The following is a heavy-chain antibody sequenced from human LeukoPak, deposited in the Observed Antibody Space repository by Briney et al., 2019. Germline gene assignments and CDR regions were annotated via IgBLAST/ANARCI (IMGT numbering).Heavy chain of an antibody. Sequence: GRSLRLTYAASGFTFSSYAMHWVRQAPGKGLEWVAVISYDGSNKYYADSVKGRFTISRDNSKNTLYLQMNSLRAEDTAVYYCAREGNYGGFHFDYWGQGTLVTVSS. CDR3: AREGNYGGFHFDY. CDR2: ISYDGSNK. V-gene: IGHV3-30-3*01. CDR1: GFTFSSYA. D-gene: IGHD4-17*01. J-gene: IGHJ4*02.